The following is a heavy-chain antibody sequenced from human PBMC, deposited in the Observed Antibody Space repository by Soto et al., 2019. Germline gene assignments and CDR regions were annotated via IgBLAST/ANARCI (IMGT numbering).Heavy chain of an antibody. J-gene: IGHJ6*02. CDR2: IIPIFGTA. V-gene: IGHV1-69*13. Sequence: SVKVSCKASGGTFSSYAISWVRQAPGQGLGWMGGIIPIFGTANYAQKFQGRVTITADESTSTAYMELSSLRSGDTAVYYCARAELGRIYYSYYGIDVWGQGTTVTVSS. CDR3: ARAELGRIYYSYYGIDV. CDR1: GGTFSSYA. D-gene: IGHD7-27*01.